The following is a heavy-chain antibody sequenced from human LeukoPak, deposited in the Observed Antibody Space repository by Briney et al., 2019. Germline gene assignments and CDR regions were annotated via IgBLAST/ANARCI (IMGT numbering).Heavy chain of an antibody. J-gene: IGHJ6*03. V-gene: IGHV3-53*01. CDR2: IYSGGST. Sequence: PGGSLRLSCAASGFTVSSNYMSWVRQAPGKGLEWVSVIYSGGSTYYADSVKGRFTISRDNSKNTLYLQMNSLRAEDTAVYYCARVYYDSSSDSSSPRGHYHYYMDVWGKGTTVTVSS. D-gene: IGHD3-22*01. CDR1: GFTVSSNY. CDR3: ARVYYDSSSDSSSPRGHYHYYMDV.